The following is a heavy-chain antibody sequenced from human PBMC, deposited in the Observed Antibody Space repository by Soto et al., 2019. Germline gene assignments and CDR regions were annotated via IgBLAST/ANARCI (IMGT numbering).Heavy chain of an antibody. V-gene: IGHV2-5*02. CDR2: IYWDDAK. CDR3: ARRGSSGGRFYYSAY. CDR1: GFSLSTSGVG. D-gene: IGHD6-19*01. J-gene: IGHJ4*02. Sequence: QITLKESGPTLVKPTQTRTLTCSFSGFSLSTSGVGVGWLRQPRGKAMECLAVIYWDDAKRYSPSLKSRLTTTKDTSKNQVGLTMTNMDPVDTATYYCARRGSSGGRFYYSAYWGQGTLVTISS.